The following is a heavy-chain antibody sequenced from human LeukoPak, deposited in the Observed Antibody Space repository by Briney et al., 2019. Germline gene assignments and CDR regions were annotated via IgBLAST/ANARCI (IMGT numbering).Heavy chain of an antibody. CDR1: GYTFTGHH. CDR2: INPNSGDR. V-gene: IGHV1-2*06. CDR3: ARDYCSSTSCLFDY. Sequence: ASVKVSCKASGYTFTGHHMHWVRQAPGQGLEWMGRINPNSGDRNYAQNFQGRVTMTRDTSISTAYMELSRLRSDDTAVYYCARDYCSSTSCLFDYWGQGTLVTVSS. J-gene: IGHJ4*02. D-gene: IGHD2-2*01.